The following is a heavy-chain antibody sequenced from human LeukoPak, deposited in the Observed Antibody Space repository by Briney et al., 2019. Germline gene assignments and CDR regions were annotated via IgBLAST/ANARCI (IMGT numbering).Heavy chain of an antibody. V-gene: IGHV1-69*06. CDR1: GGTFISYA. CDR3: ARAKVRGDASNWFDP. D-gene: IGHD3-10*01. J-gene: IGHJ5*02. Sequence: SVKVSFKASGGTFISYAISWVRQAPGQGLEWMGGIIPIFGTANYAQKFQGRVTITADKSTSTAYMELSSLRSEDTAVYYCARAKVRGDASNWFDPWGQGTLVTVSS. CDR2: IIPIFGTA.